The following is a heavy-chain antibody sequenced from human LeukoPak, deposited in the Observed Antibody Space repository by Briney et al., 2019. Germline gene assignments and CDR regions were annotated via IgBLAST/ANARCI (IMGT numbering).Heavy chain of an antibody. CDR3: AGFRVRWGAFDI. CDR1: GFTFSDYY. V-gene: IGHV3-11*06. CDR2: ISSSSSYT. Sequence: GGSLRLSCAASGFTFSDYYMSWIRQAPGKGLEWVSYISSSSSYTNYADSVKGRFTISRDNAKNSLYLQMNSLRAEDTAVYYCAGFRVRWGAFDIWGQGTTVTVSS. J-gene: IGHJ3*02. D-gene: IGHD3-16*01.